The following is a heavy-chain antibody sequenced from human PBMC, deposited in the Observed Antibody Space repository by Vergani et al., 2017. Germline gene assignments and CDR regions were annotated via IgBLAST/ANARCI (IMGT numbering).Heavy chain of an antibody. V-gene: IGHV3-30-3*01. CDR3: ARIGSAPTVTTGGFIDY. D-gene: IGHD4-17*01. CDR2: ISYDGSNK. CDR1: GFTFSSYA. J-gene: IGHJ4*02. Sequence: QVQLVESGGGVVQPGRSLRLSCAASGFTFSSYAMHWVRQAPGKGLEWVAVISYDGSNKYYADPVKGRFTISRDNSKKPLYLQMNSLRAEDTAVYYCARIGSAPTVTTGGFIDYWGQGTLVTVSS.